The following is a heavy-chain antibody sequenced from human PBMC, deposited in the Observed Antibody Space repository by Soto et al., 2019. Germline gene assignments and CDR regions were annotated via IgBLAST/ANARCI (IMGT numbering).Heavy chain of an antibody. D-gene: IGHD2-15*01. Sequence: SETLSLTCTVSGGSISSGDYYWSWIRQHPGKGLEWIGYIYYSGSAYYNPSLKSRVTISVDTSKNQFSLKLSSVTAADTAVYYCARDLTGYCNFDPWGQGTLVTVSS. V-gene: IGHV4-31*03. CDR3: ARDLTGYCNFDP. CDR2: IYYSGSA. CDR1: GGSISSGDYY. J-gene: IGHJ5*02.